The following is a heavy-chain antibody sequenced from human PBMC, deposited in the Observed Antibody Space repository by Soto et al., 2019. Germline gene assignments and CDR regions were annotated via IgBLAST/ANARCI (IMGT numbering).Heavy chain of an antibody. CDR2: IYYSGST. D-gene: IGHD3-22*01. Sequence: PSETMSLTCTVSDGYISSYYLSWIRQKQGKGLEWIGYIYYSGSTNYNPSLKSRVTISVDTSKNQFSLKLSSVTAADTAVYYCARVRNYYDSSGYYLAEYYFDYWGQGTLVTSPQ. J-gene: IGHJ4*02. CDR3: ARVRNYYDSSGYYLAEYYFDY. V-gene: IGHV4-59*01. CDR1: DGYISSYY.